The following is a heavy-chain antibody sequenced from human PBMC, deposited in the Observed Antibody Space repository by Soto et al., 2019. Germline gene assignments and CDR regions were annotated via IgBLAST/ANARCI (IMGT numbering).Heavy chain of an antibody. D-gene: IGHD3-3*01. V-gene: IGHV3-33*01. CDR1: GFTFSSYG. J-gene: IGHJ6*02. Sequence: QVQLVESGGGVVQPGRSLRLSCAASGFTFSSYGMHWVRQAPGKGLEWVAVIWYAGSNKYYADSVKGRFTISRDNSKNTLYLQMNSLRAEDTAVYYCARIPLYDFWSGYYGVGDYYYGMDVWGQGTTVTVSS. CDR3: ARIPLYDFWSGYYGVGDYYYGMDV. CDR2: IWYAGSNK.